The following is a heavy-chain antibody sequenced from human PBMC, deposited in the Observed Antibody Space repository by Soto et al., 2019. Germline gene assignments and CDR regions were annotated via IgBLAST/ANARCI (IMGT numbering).Heavy chain of an antibody. CDR3: ATDSGSLVVDFDY. Sequence: ASVKVSCKASGGTFSSYAISWVRQAPGQGLEWMGGIIPIFGTANYAQKFQGRVTITADESTSTAYMELSSLRSEDTAVYYCATDSGSLVVDFDYWGQGTLVTVSS. CDR2: IIPIFGTA. V-gene: IGHV1-69*13. D-gene: IGHD1-26*01. CDR1: GGTFSSYA. J-gene: IGHJ4*02.